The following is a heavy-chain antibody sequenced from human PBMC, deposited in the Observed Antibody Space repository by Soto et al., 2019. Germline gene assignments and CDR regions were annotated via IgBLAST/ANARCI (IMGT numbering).Heavy chain of an antibody. V-gene: IGHV1-69*08. D-gene: IGHD6-19*01. Sequence: QVQLVQSGAEVKKPGSSVKVSCKASGGTFSSYTISWVRQAPGQGLEWMGRIIPILGIANYAQKFQGRVTITADKSTSTAYMGLSSLRSEDTAVYYCARELPLAVAGTLTYYYGMDVWGQGTTVTVSS. CDR1: GGTFSSYT. J-gene: IGHJ6*02. CDR2: IIPILGIA. CDR3: ARELPLAVAGTLTYYYGMDV.